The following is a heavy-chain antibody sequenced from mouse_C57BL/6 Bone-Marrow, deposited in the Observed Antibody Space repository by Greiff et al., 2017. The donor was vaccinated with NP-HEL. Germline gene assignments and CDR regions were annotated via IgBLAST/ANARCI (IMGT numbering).Heavy chain of an antibody. CDR2: IDPSDSET. CDR1: GYTFTSYW. Sequence: QVQLQQPGAELVRPGSSVKLSCKASGYTFTSYWMHWVKQRPIQGLEWIGNIDPSDSETHYNQKFKDKATLTVDKSSSTAYMQLSSLTSEDSAVYYCARRGHGYYGNYDAMDYWGQGTSVTVSS. D-gene: IGHD2-1*01. J-gene: IGHJ4*01. CDR3: ARRGHGYYGNYDAMDY. V-gene: IGHV1-52*01.